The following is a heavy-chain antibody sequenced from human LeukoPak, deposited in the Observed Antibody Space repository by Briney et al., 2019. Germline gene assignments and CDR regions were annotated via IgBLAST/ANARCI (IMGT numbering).Heavy chain of an antibody. CDR1: GFTFSNAW. J-gene: IGHJ6*04. D-gene: IGHD3-10*01. V-gene: IGHV3-15*01. CDR3: TAAYGSGSPSPYYYYGMDV. CDR2: IKRKSDGGTT. Sequence: GGSLRLSCAASGFTFSNAWMTWVRQAPGQGLEWAGRIKRKSDGGTTDYAAPVKGRFTISRDDSKNTLYLQMNSLKTEDTAVYYCTAAYGSGSPSPYYYYGMDVWGKGTTVTVSS.